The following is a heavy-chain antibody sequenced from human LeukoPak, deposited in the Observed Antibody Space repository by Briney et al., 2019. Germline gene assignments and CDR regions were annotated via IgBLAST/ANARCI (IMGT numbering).Heavy chain of an antibody. V-gene: IGHV4-34*01. Sequence: SETLSLTCAVYGGSFSGYYWSWIRQPPGKRLEWIGEINHSGSTNYNPSLKSRVTISVDTSKNQFSLKLSSVTAADTAVYYCARTYYDFWSGYYVDYWGQGTLVTVSS. CDR1: GGSFSGYY. CDR3: ARTYYDFWSGYYVDY. J-gene: IGHJ4*02. D-gene: IGHD3-3*01. CDR2: INHSGST.